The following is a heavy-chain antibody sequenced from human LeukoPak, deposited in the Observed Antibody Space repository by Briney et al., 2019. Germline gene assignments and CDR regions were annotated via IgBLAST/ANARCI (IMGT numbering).Heavy chain of an antibody. CDR1: GFTFSSYW. D-gene: IGHD6-19*01. Sequence: PGGSLRLSCAASGFTFSSYWMSWVRQAPGKGLEWVANIKEDGSEKFYVDSVKARFTISRDNARRSLYLQMNTLRAEDTAVYYCATGRSSGWRIGNYWGRGTLVTVSS. CDR3: ATGRSSGWRIGNY. J-gene: IGHJ4*02. V-gene: IGHV3-7*01. CDR2: IKEDGSEK.